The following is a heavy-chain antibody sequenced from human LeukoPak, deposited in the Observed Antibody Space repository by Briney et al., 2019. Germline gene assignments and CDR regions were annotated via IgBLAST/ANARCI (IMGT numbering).Heavy chain of an antibody. J-gene: IGHJ6*02. CDR1: GFTFTSSA. CDR2: IVVGSGNT. CDR3: ATNVAATGYYYGMDV. Sequence: SVKVSCKASGFTFTSSAMQWVRQARGQRLEWIGWIVVGSGNTSYAQKFQERVTITRDMSTSTAYMELSSLRSEDTAVYYCATNVAATGYYYGMDVWGQGTTVTVSS. D-gene: IGHD2-15*01. V-gene: IGHV1-58*02.